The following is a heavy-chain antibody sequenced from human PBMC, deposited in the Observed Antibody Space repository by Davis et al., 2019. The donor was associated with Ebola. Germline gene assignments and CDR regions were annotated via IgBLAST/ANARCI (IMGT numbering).Heavy chain of an antibody. D-gene: IGHD4-23*01. CDR3: ARRYGGRY. Sequence: GSLRLSCTVSGGSISSYYWSWIRQPPGKGLEWIGYIYYSGSTNYNPSLKSRVTISVDTSKNQFSLKLSSVTAADTAVYYCARRYGGRYWGQGTLVTVSS. V-gene: IGHV4-59*08. J-gene: IGHJ4*02. CDR2: IYYSGST. CDR1: GGSISSYY.